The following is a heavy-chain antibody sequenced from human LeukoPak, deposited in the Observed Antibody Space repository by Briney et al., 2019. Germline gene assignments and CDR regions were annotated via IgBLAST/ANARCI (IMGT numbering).Heavy chain of an antibody. CDR2: IIPILGIA. Sequence: SVNVFCKASGGTFSSYAISWGRQAPGQGLEWMGRIIPILGIANYAQTSQSRVTITADKSTSTAYMELSSLRSEDTAVYYCARDSVAVAGTAFDYWGQGTLVTVSS. V-gene: IGHV1-69*04. CDR1: GGTFSSYA. D-gene: IGHD6-19*01. J-gene: IGHJ4*02. CDR3: ARDSVAVAGTAFDY.